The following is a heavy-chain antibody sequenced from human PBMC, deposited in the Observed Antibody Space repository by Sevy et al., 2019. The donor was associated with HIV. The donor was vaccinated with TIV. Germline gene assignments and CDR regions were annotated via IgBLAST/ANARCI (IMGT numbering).Heavy chain of an antibody. J-gene: IGHJ6*02. CDR1: GFTFDNFD. D-gene: IGHD1-1*01. CDR2: ISGSGRST. V-gene: IGHV3-23*01. Sequence: GGSLRLSCAASGFTFDNFDMNWVRQAPGKGLEWVSGISGSGRSTYYADSVTGRFTISRDNSKNTVFLHMNTRRAEDTAVYYCAKVGGRATTNYYYGLDVWGPGTPVTVSS. CDR3: AKVGGRATTNYYYGLDV.